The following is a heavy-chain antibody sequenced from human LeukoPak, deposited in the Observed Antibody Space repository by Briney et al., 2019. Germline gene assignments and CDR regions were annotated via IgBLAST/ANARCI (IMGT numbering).Heavy chain of an antibody. CDR3: ARDVNSGMVYATFDY. Sequence: ASVKVSCKASGYTFTSYYMHWVRQAPGQGLEWMGIINPSRGSTSYAQKFQGRVTMTRDTSTSTVYMELSSLRSEDTAVYYCARDVNSGMVYATFDYWGQGTLVTVSS. J-gene: IGHJ4*02. CDR1: GYTFTSYY. V-gene: IGHV1-46*01. D-gene: IGHD2-8*01. CDR2: INPSRGST.